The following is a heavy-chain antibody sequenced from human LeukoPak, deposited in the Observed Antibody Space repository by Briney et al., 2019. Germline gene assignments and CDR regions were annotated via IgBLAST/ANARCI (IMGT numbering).Heavy chain of an antibody. CDR2: ISSSSSYI. CDR3: ARYSVEDAFDI. V-gene: IGHV3-21*01. J-gene: IGHJ3*02. D-gene: IGHD4-23*01. CDR1: GFTFSIYW. Sequence: GGSLGLSCAASGFTFSIYWMSWVRQAPGKGLEWVSSISSSSSYIYYADSVKGRFTISRDNAKNSLYLQMNSLRAEDTAVYYCARYSVEDAFDIWGQGTMVTVSS.